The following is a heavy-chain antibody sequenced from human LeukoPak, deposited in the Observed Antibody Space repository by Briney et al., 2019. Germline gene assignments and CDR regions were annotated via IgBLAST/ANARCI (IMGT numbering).Heavy chain of an antibody. CDR1: GDSFSSFG. CDR2: ITPIFGSA. J-gene: IGHJ4*02. Sequence: ASVKVSCKASGDSFSSFGFNWVRQAPGQGLEWMGRITPIFGSAHYPQRFQGRVTITADESTTTVYMELSILRSEDTACNCAREQRLDGNWFFDLWGQGTVVTVSS. D-gene: IGHD1-1*01. CDR3: AREQRLDGNWFFDL. V-gene: IGHV1-69*13.